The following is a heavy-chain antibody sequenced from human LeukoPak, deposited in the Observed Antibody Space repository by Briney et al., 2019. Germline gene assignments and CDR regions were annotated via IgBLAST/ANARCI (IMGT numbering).Heavy chain of an antibody. CDR1: GGTFSSYA. J-gene: IGHJ4*02. CDR3: ARGSLSGDYGDY. Sequence: ASVKVSCMASGGTFSSYAMSWVRQAPGQGLEWMGGIIPIFGTANYAQKFQGRVTITADESTSTAYMELSSLRSEDAAVYYCARGSLSGDYGDYWGQGTLVTVSS. CDR2: IIPIFGTA. D-gene: IGHD4-17*01. V-gene: IGHV1-69*13.